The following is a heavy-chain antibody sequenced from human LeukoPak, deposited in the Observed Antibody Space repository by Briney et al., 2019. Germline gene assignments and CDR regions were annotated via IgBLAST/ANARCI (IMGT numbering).Heavy chain of an antibody. J-gene: IGHJ4*02. CDR1: EFTFSSYW. V-gene: IGHV3-7*03. Sequence: GGSLRLSCAASEFTFSSYWMSWVRQAPGKGLEWVANIKEDGSEKYYVDSVKGRFTISRDNARNSLYLQMNSLRAEDTAVDYCARDKTYSSSWYGYDYWGQGTLVTVSS. CDR3: ARDKTYSSSWYGYDY. CDR2: IKEDGSEK. D-gene: IGHD6-13*01.